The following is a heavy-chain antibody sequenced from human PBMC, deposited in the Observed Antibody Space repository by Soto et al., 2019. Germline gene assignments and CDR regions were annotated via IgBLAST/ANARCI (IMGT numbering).Heavy chain of an antibody. CDR1: GFTFSGSA. CDR3: TRHGYGDYEKDAFDI. D-gene: IGHD4-17*01. J-gene: IGHJ3*02. V-gene: IGHV3-73*01. CDR2: IRSKANSYAT. Sequence: EVQLVESGGGLVQPGGSLKLSCAASGFTFSGSAMHWVRQASGKGLEWVGRIRSKANSYATEYAASVKGRFTISRDDSKNPAYLKMNSLKTEDTAVYYCTRHGYGDYEKDAFDIWGQGKMVPVSS.